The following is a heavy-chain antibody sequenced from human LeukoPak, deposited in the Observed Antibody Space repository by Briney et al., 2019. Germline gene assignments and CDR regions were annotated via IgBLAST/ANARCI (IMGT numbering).Heavy chain of an antibody. CDR2: IYPGDSDT. J-gene: IGHJ4*02. CDR1: GSCFTSYW. V-gene: IGHV5-51*01. CDR3: ARRTTVIDC. D-gene: IGHD4-11*01. Sequence: AAALKISSKAAGSCFTSYWIWWGRRMPRKGLEWMGIIYPGDSDTRYSPSFQGQVTISADKSISTAYLQWSSLKASDTAMYYCARRTTVIDCWGQGTLVTVSS.